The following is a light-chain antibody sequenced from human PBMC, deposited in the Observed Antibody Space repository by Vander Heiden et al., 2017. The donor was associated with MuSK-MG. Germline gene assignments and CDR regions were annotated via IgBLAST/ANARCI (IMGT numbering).Light chain of an antibody. Sequence: SSELTQDPAVSVALGQTVRITCQGDSLRSYYASWYQQKPGQAPVLVIYGKNNRPSGIPDRFSGSSSGNTASLTITGAQAEDEADYYCNSRDSSGGRVFGGGTKLTVL. J-gene: IGLJ2*01. CDR3: NSRDSSGGRV. V-gene: IGLV3-19*01. CDR1: SLRSYY. CDR2: GKN.